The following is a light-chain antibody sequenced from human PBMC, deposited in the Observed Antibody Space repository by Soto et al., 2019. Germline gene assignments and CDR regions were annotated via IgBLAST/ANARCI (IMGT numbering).Light chain of an antibody. CDR1: QDVKNY. CDR2: DAS. CDR3: QQYDNLPLT. V-gene: IGKV1-33*01. Sequence: THMTQSPATLPASVGYIFTINCLASQDVKNYLNWYQQKSGKAPKLLIYDASDLETWVPSRFSGSGSGTDFTFTINSLQPEDIATYYCQQYDNLPLTFGGGTKVDI. J-gene: IGKJ4*01.